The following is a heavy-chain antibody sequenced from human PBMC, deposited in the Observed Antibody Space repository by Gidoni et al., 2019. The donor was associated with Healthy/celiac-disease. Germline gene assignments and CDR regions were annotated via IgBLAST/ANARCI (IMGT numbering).Heavy chain of an antibody. CDR1: GYSFTSYW. CDR3: ARTKFGDYYDSSGYYPDAFDI. V-gene: IGHV5-51*01. Sequence: EVQLVQSGAEVKKPGESLKISCKGSGYSFTSYWIGWVRQMPGKGLEWMGIIYPGDADTRYSPSFQGQVTISADKSISTAYLQWSSLKASDTAMYYCARTKFGDYYDSSGYYPDAFDIWGQGTMVTVSS. CDR2: IYPGDADT. J-gene: IGHJ3*02. D-gene: IGHD3-22*01.